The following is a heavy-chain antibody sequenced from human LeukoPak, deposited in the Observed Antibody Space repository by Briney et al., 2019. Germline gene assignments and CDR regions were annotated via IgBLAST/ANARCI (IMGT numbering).Heavy chain of an antibody. CDR3: AKDPHNWGYYFDS. V-gene: IGHV3-23*01. Sequence: GGSLRLSCAASGFTFSSYAMTWVRQAPGKGLEWVSTFSSSTGSTYYAGSVKGRFTISRDNSKDTLYLQMNSLRAEDTAVYYCAKDPHNWGYYFDSWGQGTLVTVSS. CDR1: GFTFSSYA. D-gene: IGHD7-27*01. J-gene: IGHJ4*02. CDR2: FSSSTGST.